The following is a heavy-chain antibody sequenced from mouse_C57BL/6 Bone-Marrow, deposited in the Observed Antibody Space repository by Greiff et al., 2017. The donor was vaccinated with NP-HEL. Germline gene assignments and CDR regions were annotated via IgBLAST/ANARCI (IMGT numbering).Heavy chain of an antibody. V-gene: IGHV5-6*01. Sequence: EVQRVESGGDLVKPGGSLKLSCAASGFTFSSYGMSWVRQTPDKRLEWVATISSGGSYTYYPDSVKGRFTISRDNAKNTLYLQMSSLKSEDTAMYYCAKEGEWAWFAYWGQGTLVTVSA. CDR1: GFTFSSYG. CDR3: AKEGEWAWFAY. J-gene: IGHJ3*01. CDR2: ISSGGSYT.